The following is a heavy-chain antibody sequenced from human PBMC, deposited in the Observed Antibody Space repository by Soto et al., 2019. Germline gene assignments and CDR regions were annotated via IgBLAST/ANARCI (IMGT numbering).Heavy chain of an antibody. CDR3: ARGPRGQLSGMDV. Sequence: PSETLSLTCTVGDGSISGYYWSWTRQSAGKGLEWIGRIYSTGITDKNPSFKSRVTMSVDTSKNQLVLKLRSVTAADTAVYYCARGPRGQLSGMDVWGQGTTVTVS. D-gene: IGHD3-10*01. CDR1: DGSISGYY. CDR2: IYSTGIT. J-gene: IGHJ6*02. V-gene: IGHV4-4*07.